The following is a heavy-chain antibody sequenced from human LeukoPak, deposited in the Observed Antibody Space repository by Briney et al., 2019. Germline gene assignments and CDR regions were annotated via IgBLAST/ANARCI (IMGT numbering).Heavy chain of an antibody. V-gene: IGHV3-21*01. CDR1: GFTFSSYT. CDR2: ISTSATYT. CDR3: ARDLEDYNNYGEMAI. Sequence: LRLSXAVSGFTFSSYTMHWVRQAPMKGLEWVSSISTSATYTYYADSVKGRFSVSRDNAKNSLYLQMNSLRAEDTAVYFCARDLEDYNNYGEMAIWGQGTLVTVSS. J-gene: IGHJ4*02. D-gene: IGHD4-11*01.